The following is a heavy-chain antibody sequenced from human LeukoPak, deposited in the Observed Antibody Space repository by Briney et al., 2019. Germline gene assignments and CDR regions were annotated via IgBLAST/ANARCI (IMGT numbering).Heavy chain of an antibody. V-gene: IGHV1-18*01. CDR3: ARALYDMTTVTTVDY. CDR2: ISAYNGNT. J-gene: IGHJ4*02. CDR1: GYTFTSYG. D-gene: IGHD4-17*01. Sequence: ASVKVSCKASGYTFTSYGISWVRQAPGQGLEWMGWISAYNGNTNYAQKLQGRVTMTTDTSTSTAYMELRSLRSDDTAVYYCARALYDMTTVTTVDYWGQGALVTVSS.